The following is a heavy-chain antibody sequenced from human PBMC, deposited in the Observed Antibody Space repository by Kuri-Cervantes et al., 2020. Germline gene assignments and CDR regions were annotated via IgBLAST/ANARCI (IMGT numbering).Heavy chain of an antibody. Sequence: GESLKISCAASGFTFSSYWMSWVRQAPGKGLEWVANIKQDGSEKYYVDSVKGRFTISRDNSKNTLYLQMNSLRAEDTAVYYCARGRPSGSYYAALYWGQGTLVTVSS. CDR2: IKQDGSEK. D-gene: IGHD1-26*01. J-gene: IGHJ4*02. CDR1: GFTFSSYW. V-gene: IGHV3-7*01. CDR3: ARGRPSGSYYAALY.